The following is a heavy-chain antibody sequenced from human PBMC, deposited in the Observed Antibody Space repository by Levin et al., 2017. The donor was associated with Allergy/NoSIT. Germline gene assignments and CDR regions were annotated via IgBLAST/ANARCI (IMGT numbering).Heavy chain of an antibody. CDR3: TRVYCTSFSCYLGFFQH. V-gene: IGHV3-49*04. CDR2: IRSNPYGGTT. J-gene: IGHJ1*01. Sequence: SCTVSGFTFDTFGLTWVRQAPGKGLEWVGFIRSNPYGGTTEYASSLKGRFSISKDDSKSTVYLQMNSLKSEDTAVYFCTRVYCTSFSCYLGFFQHWGQGTLVTVSS. D-gene: IGHD2-2*01. CDR1: GFTFDTFG.